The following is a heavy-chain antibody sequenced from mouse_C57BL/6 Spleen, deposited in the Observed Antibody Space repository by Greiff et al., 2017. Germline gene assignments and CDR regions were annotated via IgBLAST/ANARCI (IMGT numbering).Heavy chain of an antibody. V-gene: IGHV2-6-1*01. Sequence: VKLVESGPGLVAPSQSLSITCTVSGFSLTSYGVHWVRQPPGKGLEWLVVIWSDGSTNYNSALKSRLSISKDNSKSQVFLKMNSLQTDDTAMYYCARHIILGDAMDYWGQGTSVTVSS. CDR1: GFSLTSYG. J-gene: IGHJ4*01. CDR2: IWSDGST. CDR3: ARHIILGDAMDY. D-gene: IGHD3-3*01.